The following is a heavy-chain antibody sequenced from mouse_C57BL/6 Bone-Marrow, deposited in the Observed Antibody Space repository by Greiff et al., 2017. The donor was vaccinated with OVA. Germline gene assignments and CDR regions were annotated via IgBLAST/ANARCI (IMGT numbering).Heavy chain of an antibody. CDR3: AIIITTVVATDFDV. CDR2: INPNNGGT. J-gene: IGHJ1*03. Sequence: EVKLQESGPELVKPGASVKMSCKASGYTFTDYNMHWVKQSHGKSLEWIGYINPNNGGTSYNQKFKGKATLTVNKSSSTAYMELRSLTSEDSAVYYCAIIITTVVATDFDVWGTGTTVTVSS. CDR1: GYTFTDYN. D-gene: IGHD1-1*01. V-gene: IGHV1-22*01.